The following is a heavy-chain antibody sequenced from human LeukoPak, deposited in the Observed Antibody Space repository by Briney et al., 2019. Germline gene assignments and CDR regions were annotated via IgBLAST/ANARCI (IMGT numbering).Heavy chain of an antibody. CDR2: FDPEDGET. Sequence: ASVKVSCKVSGYTLAELSMHWVRQAPGKWLEWMGDFDPEDGETIYAQKFQGRVTMTEDTSTDTAYMELSSLRSEDTAVYYCATDDYGGNSAKAADFDYWGQGTLVTVSS. V-gene: IGHV1-24*01. CDR3: ATDDYGGNSAKAADFDY. D-gene: IGHD4-23*01. CDR1: GYTLAELS. J-gene: IGHJ4*02.